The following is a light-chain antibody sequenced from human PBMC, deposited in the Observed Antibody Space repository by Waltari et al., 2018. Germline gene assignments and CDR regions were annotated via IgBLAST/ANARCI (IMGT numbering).Light chain of an antibody. V-gene: IGKV1-5*03. CDR2: KAC. CDR1: QSISSW. CDR3: QQYNNYPYT. Sequence: DIQITQSPSTLSASVGDRVTIPCRASQSISSWLAWDQQKPRKAPKVLIYKACTLESGVPSMFSGSGYETEFTLTISSLQPDDFATYYCQQYNNYPYTFGQGTRLEIK. J-gene: IGKJ2*01.